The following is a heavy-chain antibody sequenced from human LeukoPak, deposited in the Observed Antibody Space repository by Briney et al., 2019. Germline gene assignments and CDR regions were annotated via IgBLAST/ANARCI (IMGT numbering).Heavy chain of an antibody. CDR2: INPNSGAT. J-gene: IGHJ4*02. CDR1: GYIFTGYY. D-gene: IGHD1-26*01. Sequence: ASVKVSCKASGYIFTGYYMHWVRQAPGQGLEWMGWINPNSGATNYAQKFQGRVTMTRDMSISTVYMEVSSLRSDDTAVYYCAKVGLERWELSGYYWGQGTLVTVSS. V-gene: IGHV1-2*02. CDR3: AKVGLERWELSGYY.